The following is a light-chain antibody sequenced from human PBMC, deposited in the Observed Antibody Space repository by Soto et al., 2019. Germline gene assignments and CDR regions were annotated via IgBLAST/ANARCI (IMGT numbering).Light chain of an antibody. CDR3: SSYSGSTAFYV. V-gene: IGLV2-14*01. CDR2: EVS. CDR1: SSDVGYYNF. J-gene: IGLJ1*01. Sequence: QSVLTQPASVSGSPGQSITISCTGTSSDVGYYNFVSWYQQHPGKAPKLIIYEVSNRPSGVSNRFSASKSGNTASLTISGLQAEDEADYPCSSYSGSTAFYVFGTGTKLTVL.